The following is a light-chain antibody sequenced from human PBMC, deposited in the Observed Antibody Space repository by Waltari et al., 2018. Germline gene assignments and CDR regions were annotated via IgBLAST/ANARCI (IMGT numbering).Light chain of an antibody. CDR2: GNN. J-gene: IGLJ2*01. CDR3: QSYDGSHVV. V-gene: IGLV1-40*01. Sequence: QSVLTQPPSVSGAPGQRVTISCPGSSSNIGARDGLPWDQQLPGTAPRLRIYGNNSRPSGVPDRVSGAKSGTSASLAITGLQAEDEADYYCQSYDGSHVVFGGGTKLTVL. CDR1: SSNIGARDG.